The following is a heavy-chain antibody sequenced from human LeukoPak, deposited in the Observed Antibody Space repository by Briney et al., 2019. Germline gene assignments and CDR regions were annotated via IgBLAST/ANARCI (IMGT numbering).Heavy chain of an antibody. Sequence: AGGSLCLSCGGTGFTVSGFSTSWVRQAPGKGLEWISFIRNSGGDIKYADSVKGRFTISRDTAKNSIHLQMNSLRGDDTAIYYCAPVDAGSDKWVEPWGPGPLVTVSS. CDR1: GFTVSGFS. CDR3: APVDAGSDKWVEP. D-gene: IGHD1-14*01. J-gene: IGHJ5*01. CDR2: IRNSGGDI. V-gene: IGHV3-48*01.